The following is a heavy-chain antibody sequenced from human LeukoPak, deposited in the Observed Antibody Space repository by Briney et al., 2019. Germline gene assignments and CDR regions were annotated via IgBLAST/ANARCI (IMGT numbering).Heavy chain of an antibody. CDR1: GFTFRTYW. CDR3: AAFYYDPAY. J-gene: IGHJ4*02. V-gene: IGHV3-74*01. CDR2: ISGDGRST. Sequence: GGPLRLSCAASGFTFRTYWMHWVRQAPGKGLIWVSRISGDGRSTSYADSVKGRFTISRDNAKNTLYLQMHSLRAEDTAVYYCAAFYYDPAYWGQGTLVTVSS. D-gene: IGHD3-22*01.